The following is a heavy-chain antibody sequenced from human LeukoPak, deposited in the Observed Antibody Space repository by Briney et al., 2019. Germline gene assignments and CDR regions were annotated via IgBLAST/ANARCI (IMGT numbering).Heavy chain of an antibody. CDR1: GGSTSSYY. J-gene: IGHJ3*02. Sequence: PSETLSLTCTVSGGSTSSYYWSWIRQPAGKGLEWIGRVYTSGSTNYNPSLKSRVTMSVDTSKNQFSLTLSSVTAADTAVYYCAGIRFLEWSSPTNAFDIWGQGTMVTVSS. CDR2: VYTSGST. D-gene: IGHD3-3*01. V-gene: IGHV4-4*07. CDR3: AGIRFLEWSSPTNAFDI.